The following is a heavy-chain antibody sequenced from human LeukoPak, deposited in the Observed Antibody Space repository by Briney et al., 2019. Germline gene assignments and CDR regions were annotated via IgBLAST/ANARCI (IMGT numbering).Heavy chain of an antibody. V-gene: IGHV1-69*13. CDR1: GGTFSSYA. J-gene: IGHJ4*02. D-gene: IGHD3-22*01. Sequence: SVKVSCKASGGTFSSYAFSWVRQAPGQGLEWMGGIIPIFGTANYAQKFQGRVTITADESTSTACMELSSLRSEDTAVYYCARDLDSSGYYFDYWGQGTLVTVSS. CDR2: IIPIFGTA. CDR3: ARDLDSSGYYFDY.